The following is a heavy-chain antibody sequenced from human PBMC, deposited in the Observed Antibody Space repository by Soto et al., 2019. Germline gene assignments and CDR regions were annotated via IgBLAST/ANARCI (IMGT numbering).Heavy chain of an antibody. CDR1: GDSVSSNSAA. V-gene: IGHV6-1*01. CDR2: TYYRSKWYN. J-gene: IGHJ6*03. D-gene: IGHD3-3*01. Sequence: SQTLSLTCAISGDSVSSNSAAWNWIRQSPSRGLEWLGRTYYRSKWYNDYAVSVKSRITINPDTSKNQFSLQLNSVTPEDTAVYYCARGTQYYDFWSGYYQNIYYMDVWGKGTTVTV. CDR3: ARGTQYYDFWSGYYQNIYYMDV.